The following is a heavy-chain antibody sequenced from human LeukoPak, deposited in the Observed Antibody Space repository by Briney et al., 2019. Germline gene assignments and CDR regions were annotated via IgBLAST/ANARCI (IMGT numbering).Heavy chain of an antibody. J-gene: IGHJ5*02. D-gene: IGHD3-10*01. Sequence: PSETLSLTCTVSGGSISSSSCYWGWIRQPPGKGLEWIGSIYYSGSTYYNPSLKSRVTRSVDTSKNQFSLKLSSVTAADTAVYYCARHAVLLWFGELSGAKNWFDPWGQGTLVTVSS. CDR2: IYYSGST. V-gene: IGHV4-39*01. CDR1: GGSISSSSCY. CDR3: ARHAVLLWFGELSGAKNWFDP.